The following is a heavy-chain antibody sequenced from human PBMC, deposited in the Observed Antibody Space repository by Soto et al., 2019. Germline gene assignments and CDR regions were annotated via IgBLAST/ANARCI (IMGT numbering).Heavy chain of an antibody. CDR3: ARLVVGYYYYGMDV. V-gene: IGHV3-48*02. CDR1: GFTFSSYS. CDR2: ISSSSSTI. J-gene: IGHJ6*02. D-gene: IGHD3-22*01. Sequence: GGSLRVSCAASGFTFSSYSMNWVRQAPGKGLEWVSYISSSSSTIYYADSVKGRFTISRDNAKNSLYLQMNSLRDEDTAVYYCARLVVGYYYYGMDVWGQGTTVTVSS.